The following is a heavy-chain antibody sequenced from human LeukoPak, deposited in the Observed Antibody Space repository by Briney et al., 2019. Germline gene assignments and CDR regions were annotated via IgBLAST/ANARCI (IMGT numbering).Heavy chain of an antibody. CDR2: IIPIFGIA. J-gene: IGHJ4*02. CDR3: ASGGGYYYDSSGYWFDY. D-gene: IGHD3-22*01. Sequence: ASVKVSCKASGCTFSSYAISWVRQAPGQGLEWMGRIIPIFGIANYAQKFQGRVTITADKSTSTAYMELRSLRSEDTAVYYCASGGGYYYDSSGYWFDYWGQGTLVTVSS. V-gene: IGHV1-69*04. CDR1: GCTFSSYA.